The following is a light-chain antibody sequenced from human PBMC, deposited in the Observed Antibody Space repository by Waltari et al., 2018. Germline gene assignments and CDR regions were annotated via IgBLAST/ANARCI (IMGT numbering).Light chain of an antibody. Sequence: SSVLTQPASVSVAPGRTAPMTWEGGPPLKPVTWYQQKSGQAPVVVVFYDNGRPSGIPERFSGSKFRNTATLTISRVEAGDEADYYCQVWDTSRELAIFGGGTRVTVL. J-gene: IGLJ2*01. V-gene: IGLV3-21*02. CDR2: YDN. CDR1: PPLKP. CDR3: QVWDTSRELAI.